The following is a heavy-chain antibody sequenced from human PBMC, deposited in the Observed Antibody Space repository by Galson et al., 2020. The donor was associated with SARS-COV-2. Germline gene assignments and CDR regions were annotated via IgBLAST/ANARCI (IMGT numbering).Heavy chain of an antibody. CDR2: IYPGDSDT. D-gene: IGHD3-10*01. Sequence: GESLKISCKGSGYSFTSYWIGWVRQMPGKGLEWMGIIYPGDSDTRYSPSFQGQVTISADKSISTAYLQWSSLKASDTAMYYCARHSSVTMVRGVILGDYYYGMDVWGQGTTVTVSS. V-gene: IGHV5-51*01. J-gene: IGHJ6*02. CDR3: ARHSSVTMVRGVILGDYYYGMDV. CDR1: GYSFTSYW.